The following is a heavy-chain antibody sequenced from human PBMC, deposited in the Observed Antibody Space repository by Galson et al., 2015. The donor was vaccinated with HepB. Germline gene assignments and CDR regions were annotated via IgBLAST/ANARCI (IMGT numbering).Heavy chain of an antibody. CDR3: ARQLTAWYYDFWSGYCLDY. CDR2: MNPNSGNT. J-gene: IGHJ4*02. Sequence: SCKASGYTFTSYDINWVRQATGQGLEWMGWMNPNSGNTGYAQKFQGRVTMTRNTSISTAYMELSSLRSEDTAVYYCARQLTAWYYDFWSGYCLDYWGQGTLVTVSS. D-gene: IGHD3-3*01. CDR1: GYTFTSYD. V-gene: IGHV1-8*01.